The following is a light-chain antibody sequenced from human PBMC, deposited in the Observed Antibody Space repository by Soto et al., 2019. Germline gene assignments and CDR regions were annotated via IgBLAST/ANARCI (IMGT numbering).Light chain of an antibody. Sequence: DIVMTQSPLSLPVTPGEPASISCRSSQSLLHSNGYNYLDWYLQKPGQSPQLLIYLGSNRAAGVPDRFSGSGSGTEFTLKIIRVEAEDVGVYYCMQALQTPRTFGQGTKVEIK. J-gene: IGKJ1*01. V-gene: IGKV2-28*01. CDR1: QSLLHSNGYNY. CDR3: MQALQTPRT. CDR2: LGS.